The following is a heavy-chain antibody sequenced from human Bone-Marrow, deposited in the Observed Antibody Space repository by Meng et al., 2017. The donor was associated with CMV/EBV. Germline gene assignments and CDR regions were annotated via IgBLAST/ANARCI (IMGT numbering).Heavy chain of an antibody. J-gene: IGHJ3*02. CDR2: IYYSGST. CDR1: GGSISSYY. CDR3: ARARTDILTGYYVRAFDI. Sequence: SETLSLTCTVSGGSISSYYWSWIRQPPGKGLECIGYIYYSGSTNYNPSLKSRVTISVDTSKNQFSLKLSSVTAADTAVYYCARARTDILTGYYVRAFDIWGQGTMVTVSS. V-gene: IGHV4-59*01. D-gene: IGHD3-9*01.